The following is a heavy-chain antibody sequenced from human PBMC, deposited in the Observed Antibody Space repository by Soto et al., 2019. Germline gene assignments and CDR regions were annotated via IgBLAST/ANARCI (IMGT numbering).Heavy chain of an antibody. CDR2: LGGNGGST. CDR1: GFTFRSYA. J-gene: IGHJ3*02. D-gene: IGHD6-19*01. Sequence: EVQLLESGGGLVQPGGSLRVSCAASGFTFRSYAMCWVRQTPGKGLEWLSCLGGNGGSTYYADSVRGRFTISRDNSKNTVDLQMNSLRSEDTAVYYCVKRSGQSNGWGAFDIWGQGAMVAVSS. CDR3: VKRSGQSNGWGAFDI. V-gene: IGHV3-23*01.